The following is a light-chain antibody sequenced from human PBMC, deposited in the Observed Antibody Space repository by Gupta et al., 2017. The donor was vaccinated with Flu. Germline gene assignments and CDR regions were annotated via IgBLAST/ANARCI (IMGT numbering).Light chain of an antibody. CDR2: GAS. CDR3: QQYKSWPST. V-gene: IGKV3-15*01. J-gene: IGKJ1*01. CDR1: QSVSSS. Sequence: RATLSVSPGERATLSCRASQSVSSSLAWYQQKPGQAPRLLIHGASSRATGFPARFSGSGSGTDFTLTISGLQSEDVAVYYCQQYKSWPSTFGQGTKVEIK.